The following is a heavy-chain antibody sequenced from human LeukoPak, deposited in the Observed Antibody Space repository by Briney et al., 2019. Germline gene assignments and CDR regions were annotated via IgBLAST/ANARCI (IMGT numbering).Heavy chain of an antibody. Sequence: SETLSLTCAVYGGSFSGYYWSWIRQPPGKGLEWIGEINHSGSTNYNPSLKSRVTISVDTSKNQFSLKLSSVTAADTAVCYCARGQSSGIAVAGLDYWGQGTLVTVSS. J-gene: IGHJ4*02. CDR3: ARGQSSGIAVAGLDY. V-gene: IGHV4-34*01. D-gene: IGHD6-19*01. CDR1: GGSFSGYY. CDR2: INHSGST.